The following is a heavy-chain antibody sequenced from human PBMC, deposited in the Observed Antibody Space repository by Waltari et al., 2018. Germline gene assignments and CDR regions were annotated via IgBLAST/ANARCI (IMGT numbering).Heavy chain of an antibody. D-gene: IGHD5-18*01. CDR2: IKGDGNQE. CDR3: ARDDSNRGSLLGFDI. Sequence: VQRVDYRGGLVQPGGYIGLSCTAPGSSVSELLMTWFRQTPGKGLEWVADIKGDGNQEYYLDSVRGRFTISRDNAKNSVDLQMNSLRVEDTAIYYCARDDSNRGSLLGFDIWGQGTMVTVSS. V-gene: IGHV3-7*01. CDR1: GSSVSELL. J-gene: IGHJ3*02.